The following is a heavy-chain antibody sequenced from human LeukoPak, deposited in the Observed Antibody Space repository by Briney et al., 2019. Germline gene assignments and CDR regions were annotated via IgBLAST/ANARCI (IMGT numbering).Heavy chain of an antibody. Sequence: GGSLRLSCAASGFTFSSYSMSWVRQAPGKGLEWVSAISGSGDNTYYADSVKGRFTVSRDNSKNTLYVQMKSLRAEDTAVYYCAKDFVVVPGNVNYFDYWGQGTLVTVSS. CDR3: AKDFVVVPGNVNYFDY. CDR1: GFTFSSYS. CDR2: ISGSGDNT. D-gene: IGHD2-21*02. V-gene: IGHV3-23*01. J-gene: IGHJ4*02.